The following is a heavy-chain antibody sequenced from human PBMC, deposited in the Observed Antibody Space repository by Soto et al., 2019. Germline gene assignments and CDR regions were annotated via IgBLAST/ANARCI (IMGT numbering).Heavy chain of an antibody. V-gene: IGHV4-39*01. CDR1: GGSISSSSYY. J-gene: IGHJ4*02. CDR2: IYYSGST. CDR3: ARTYDFWSGYYVY. D-gene: IGHD3-3*01. Sequence: SETLSLTCTVSGGSISSSSYYWGWIRQPPGKGLEWIGSIYYSGSTYYNPSLKSRVTISVDTSKNQFSLKLSSVTAADTAVYYCARTYDFWSGYYVYWGQGTLVTVSS.